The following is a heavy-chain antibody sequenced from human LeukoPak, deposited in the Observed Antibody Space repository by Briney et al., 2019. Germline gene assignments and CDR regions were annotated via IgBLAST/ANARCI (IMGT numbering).Heavy chain of an antibody. J-gene: IGHJ4*02. CDR3: ARAGSRGIAAAGTGFLVY. CDR2: IYYSGST. Sequence: PSETPSLTCTVSGGSISSYYWSWIRQPPGEGLEWIGYIYYSGSTNYNPSLKSRVTISVDTSKNQFSLKLSSVTAADTAVYYCARAGSRGIAAAGTGFLVYWGQGTLVTVSS. D-gene: IGHD6-13*01. CDR1: GGSISSYY. V-gene: IGHV4-59*01.